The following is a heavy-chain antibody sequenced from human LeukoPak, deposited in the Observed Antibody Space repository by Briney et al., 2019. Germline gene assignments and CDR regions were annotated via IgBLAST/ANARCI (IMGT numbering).Heavy chain of an antibody. D-gene: IGHD6-13*01. V-gene: IGHV4-59*01. J-gene: IGHJ4*02. Sequence: PLGTPSPTLTFPGGPLSKYYWSLIRQPPGEGLGWIGYMYYSGSTNYNPSLKSRVTISADTSKNQFSLKLSSVTAADTAVYYCAGGLIAAAGTRVDYWGQGTLVTVSS. CDR1: GGPLSKYY. CDR2: MYYSGST. CDR3: AGGLIAAAGTRVDY.